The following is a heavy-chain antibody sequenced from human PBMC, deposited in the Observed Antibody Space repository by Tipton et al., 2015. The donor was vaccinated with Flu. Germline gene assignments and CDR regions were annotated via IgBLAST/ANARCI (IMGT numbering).Heavy chain of an antibody. CDR3: ARLSYYDVDLKNFYFDY. V-gene: IGHV4-39*01. Sequence: TLSLTCTVSSGSIRSTNYFCAWIRQPPGKRLELIGSIYPSGTTHYNPSLKSRVTISVDTSKSQFSLKLRSVTAADTAVYYCARLSYYDVDLKNFYFDYWGQGALVTVSS. J-gene: IGHJ4*02. D-gene: IGHD3-10*02. CDR2: IYPSGTT. CDR1: SGSIRSTNYF.